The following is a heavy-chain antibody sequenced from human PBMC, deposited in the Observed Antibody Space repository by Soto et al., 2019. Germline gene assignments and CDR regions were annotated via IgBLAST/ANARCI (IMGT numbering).Heavy chain of an antibody. CDR2: ISPMFGTA. D-gene: IGHD3-16*01. CDR1: GGTFSNHA. J-gene: IGHJ6*02. Sequence: SVKVSCKASGGTFSNHAISWVRQAPGQGREWMGGISPMFGTANYAQKSQGRVTTTADKFTNTVYMELSSLTSEDTAVYYCARGDDFDYYYGVDVWGQGXTVTVSS. CDR3: ARGDDFDYYYGVDV. V-gene: IGHV1-69*06.